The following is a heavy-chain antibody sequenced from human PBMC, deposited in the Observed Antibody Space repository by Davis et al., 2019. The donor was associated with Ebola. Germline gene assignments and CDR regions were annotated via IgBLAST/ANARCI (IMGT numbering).Heavy chain of an antibody. Sequence: ESLKISCAASGFILCDYYMSWIRQPPGKGLEWIGYIYYSGSTNYNPSLKSRVTISVDTSKNQFSLKLSSVTAADTAVYYCARDVRIAAAGTSYYYGMDVWGQGTTVTVSS. J-gene: IGHJ6*02. CDR1: GFILCDYY. CDR3: ARDVRIAAAGTSYYYGMDV. CDR2: IYYSGST. D-gene: IGHD6-13*01. V-gene: IGHV4-59*01.